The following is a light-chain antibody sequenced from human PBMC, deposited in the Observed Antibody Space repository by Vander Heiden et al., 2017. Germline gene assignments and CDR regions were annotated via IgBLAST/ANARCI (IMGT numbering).Light chain of an antibody. J-gene: IGLJ2*01. CDR1: SSNIGAGYD. Sequence: QSVLPQPPSVSGAPGRRVTISCTGSSSNIGAGYDVHWYQQLPGTAPKLLIYGNSNRPSGVPDRFSGSKSGTSASLAITGLQAEDEADYYCQSYDSSLSGPVVFGGGTKLTVL. V-gene: IGLV1-40*01. CDR3: QSYDSSLSGPVV. CDR2: GNS.